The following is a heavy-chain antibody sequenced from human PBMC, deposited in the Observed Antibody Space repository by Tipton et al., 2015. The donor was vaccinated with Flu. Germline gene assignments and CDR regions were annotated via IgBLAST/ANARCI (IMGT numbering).Heavy chain of an antibody. CDR3: ARGPDIVVVPAAMGWFDP. CDR1: GGTFSSYA. CDR2: IIPIFGTA. D-gene: IGHD2-2*01. Sequence: QVQLVQSGAEVKKPGSSVKVSCKASGGTFSSYAIGWVRQAPGQGLEWMGRIIPIFGTANYAQKFQGRVTIAADESTSTAYMELSSLRSEDTAVYYCARGPDIVVVPAAMGWFDPWGQGTLVTVSS. J-gene: IGHJ5*02. V-gene: IGHV1-69*18.